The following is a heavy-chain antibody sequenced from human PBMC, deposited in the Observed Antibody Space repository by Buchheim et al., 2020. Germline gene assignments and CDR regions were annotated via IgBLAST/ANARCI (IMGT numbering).Heavy chain of an antibody. V-gene: IGHV3-21*01. Sequence: EVQLVESGGGLVKPGGSLRLSCAASGFTFSSYSMNWVRQAPGKGLEWVSSISSSSSSLYSAYSVKGRFTISLDNAQNSLYLQMNSLRAEDTAVYYCARWAVDRVNGMDVWGQGTT. D-gene: IGHD3/OR15-3a*01. J-gene: IGHJ6*02. CDR1: GFTFSSYS. CDR2: ISSSSSSL. CDR3: ARWAVDRVNGMDV.